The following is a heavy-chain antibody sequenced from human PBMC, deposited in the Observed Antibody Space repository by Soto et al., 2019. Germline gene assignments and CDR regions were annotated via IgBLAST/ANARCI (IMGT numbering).Heavy chain of an antibody. CDR2: IYYSGST. CDR3: ATTERGGLLSWGITDAFDI. V-gene: IGHV4-31*03. CDR1: GGSISSGGYY. D-gene: IGHD6-13*01. J-gene: IGHJ3*02. Sequence: SETLSLTCTVSGGSISSGGYYWSWIRQHPGKGLEWIGYIYYSGSTYYNPSLKSRVTISVDTSKNQFSLKLSSVTAADTAVYYCATTERGGLLSWGITDAFDIWGQGTMVTVSS.